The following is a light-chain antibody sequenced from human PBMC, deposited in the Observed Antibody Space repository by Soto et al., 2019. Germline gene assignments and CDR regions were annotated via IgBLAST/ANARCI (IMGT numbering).Light chain of an antibody. Sequence: SPCTPSLAGGGRATLCWSASQSVRDRYLAWYQQKPGQAPSLLIYDTSTRATGVPDRFSGSGSGTDFALTISRVEPEDFAIYFCQQYGISPGTFGQGSKVEIK. J-gene: IGKJ1*01. V-gene: IGKV3-20*01. CDR2: DTS. CDR3: QQYGISPGT. CDR1: QSVRDRY.